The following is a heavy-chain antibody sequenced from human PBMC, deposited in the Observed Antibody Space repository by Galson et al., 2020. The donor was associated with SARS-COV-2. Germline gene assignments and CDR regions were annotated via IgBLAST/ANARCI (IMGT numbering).Heavy chain of an antibody. J-gene: IGHJ4*02. CDR3: ATDAMAVPLS. D-gene: IGHD6-19*01. Sequence: TGGSLRLSCAASGFTFSNFEMNWVRQAPGRGLEWVSYISSRGGTISYADSVKGRFTISRDNAQNSLFLQMNSLRAEDTAVYYCATDAMAVPLSWGQGTLVTVSS. CDR1: GFTFSNFE. V-gene: IGHV3-48*03. CDR2: ISSRGGTI.